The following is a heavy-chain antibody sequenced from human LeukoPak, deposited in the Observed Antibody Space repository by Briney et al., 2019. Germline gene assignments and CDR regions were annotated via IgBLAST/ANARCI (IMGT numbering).Heavy chain of an antibody. V-gene: IGHV4-39*01. J-gene: IGHJ4*02. D-gene: IGHD1-26*01. CDR1: GASISGGTYY. CDR3: ARRGGSGRAFDY. Sequence: PSETLSLTCSVSGASISGGTYYWGWIRQPPGKGLEWIGSIYYTGSTYDNPSLKSRVTISVDTSKNQFSLKLSSVTTADTAVYYCARRGGSGRAFDYWGQGTLVTVSS. CDR2: IYYTGST.